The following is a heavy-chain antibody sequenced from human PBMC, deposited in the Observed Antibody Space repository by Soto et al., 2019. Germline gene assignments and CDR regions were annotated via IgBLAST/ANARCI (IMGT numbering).Heavy chain of an antibody. V-gene: IGHV3-23*01. CDR2: ISGSGGST. Sequence: PGGSLRLSCAASGFTFSSYAMSWVRQPPGKGLEWVSAISGSGGSTYYADSVKGRFTISRDNSKNTLYLQMNSLRAEDTAVYYCAKDLHSRPYYFDYWGQGTLVTVSS. D-gene: IGHD6-13*01. J-gene: IGHJ4*02. CDR1: GFTFSSYA. CDR3: AKDLHSRPYYFDY.